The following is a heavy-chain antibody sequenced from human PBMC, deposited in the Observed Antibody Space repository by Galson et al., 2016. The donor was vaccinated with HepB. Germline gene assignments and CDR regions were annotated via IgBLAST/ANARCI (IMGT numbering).Heavy chain of an antibody. CDR2: INSDGITT. CDR1: GFTFRSYW. J-gene: IGHJ5*02. Sequence: LRLSCAASGFTFRSYWMHWVRQAPGTGLVWVSRINSDGITTMYADSVKGRFTISRDNAKNMLYLQMNSLRAEDTAVYYCARDRGWEFDPWGQGTLVTVSS. D-gene: IGHD6-19*01. CDR3: ARDRGWEFDP. V-gene: IGHV3-74*03.